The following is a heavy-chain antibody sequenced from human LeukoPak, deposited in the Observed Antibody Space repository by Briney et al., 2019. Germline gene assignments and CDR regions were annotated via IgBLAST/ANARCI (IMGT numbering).Heavy chain of an antibody. CDR1: GFTVSSNY. D-gene: IGHD4-17*01. CDR3: ARVRGDYGDYIFDY. V-gene: IGHV3-53*01. J-gene: IGHJ4*02. CDR2: IYSGGNT. Sequence: GGSLRLSCAASGFTVSSNYMSWVRQAPGKGLEWVSVIYSGGNTYYADSVKGRFTISRDNSKNTLYLQMNSLRAEDTAVYYCARVRGDYGDYIFDYWGQGTLVTVSS.